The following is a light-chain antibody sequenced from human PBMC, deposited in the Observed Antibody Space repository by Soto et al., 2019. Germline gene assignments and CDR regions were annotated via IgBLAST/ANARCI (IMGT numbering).Light chain of an antibody. CDR2: DAS. CDR1: QSVSTT. Sequence: EIVMTQSPATLSVSPGERATLSCRASQSVSTTVAWYQQKPGQAPRLLIYDASTRATGVPATFSGSGSGTDFTLTITSLQSEDFGVYYCQQYKDWPTTFGQGTKVDIK. V-gene: IGKV3-15*01. CDR3: QQYKDWPTT. J-gene: IGKJ1*01.